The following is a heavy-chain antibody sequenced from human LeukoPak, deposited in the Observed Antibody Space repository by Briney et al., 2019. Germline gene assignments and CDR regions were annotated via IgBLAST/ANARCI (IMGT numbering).Heavy chain of an antibody. Sequence: PSETLSLTCTVSGGSISSSSYYWGWIRQPPGKGLEWIGSIYYNGSTYYNPSLKSRVTISVDTSKNQFSLKLSSVTAADTAVYYCASLKRGYSGYDSVSRDYWGQGTLVTASS. V-gene: IGHV4-39*01. CDR1: GGSISSSSYY. D-gene: IGHD5-12*01. J-gene: IGHJ4*02. CDR3: ASLKRGYSGYDSVSRDY. CDR2: IYYNGST.